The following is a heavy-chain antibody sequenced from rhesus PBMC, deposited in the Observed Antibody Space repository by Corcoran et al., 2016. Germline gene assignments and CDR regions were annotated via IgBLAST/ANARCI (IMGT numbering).Heavy chain of an antibody. CDR3: ATDTGGWYAYFAS. Sequence: QLQLQESGPGLVKPSETLSLTCTVSGGSIINDYWSWVRQPPGKGLEWIGRVSGPGGNTAYHPSLKNRVTISTDTAKNEFALKLSSMTAADTAVYYCATDTGGWYAYFASWGRGALVTVSS. CDR1: GGSIINDY. CDR2: VSGPGGNT. J-gene: IGHJ4*01. V-gene: IGHV4-173*01. D-gene: IGHD6-31*01.